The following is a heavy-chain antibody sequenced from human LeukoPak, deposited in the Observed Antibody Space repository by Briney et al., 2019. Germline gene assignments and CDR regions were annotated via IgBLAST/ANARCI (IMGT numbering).Heavy chain of an antibody. CDR2: IYYSGST. V-gene: IGHV4-30-4*08. CDR1: GGSISSGDYY. CDR3: ARVRVITIFGVVTQRDAFDI. D-gene: IGHD3-3*01. Sequence: NPSQTLSLTCTVSGGSISSGDYYWSWIRQPPGKGLEWIGYIYYSGSTYYNPSLKSRVTISVDTSKNQFSLKLSSVTAADTAVYYCARVRVITIFGVVTQRDAFDIWGQGTMVTVSS. J-gene: IGHJ3*02.